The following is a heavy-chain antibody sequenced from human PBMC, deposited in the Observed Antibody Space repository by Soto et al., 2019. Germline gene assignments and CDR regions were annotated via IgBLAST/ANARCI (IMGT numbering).Heavy chain of an antibody. CDR1: GGSFSGYY. CDR3: ARGGGRGRGSGCLFDY. Sequence: QVQLQQWGAGLLKPSETLSLTCAVYGGSFSGYYWSWIRQPPGKGLEWLGEINHSGSTNYNPSLKSRVTISVDTSKNQVSLKLSSVTAADTAVYDWARGGGRGRGSGCLFDYWGQGTLVTVSS. J-gene: IGHJ4*02. CDR2: INHSGST. D-gene: IGHD6-25*01. V-gene: IGHV4-34*01.